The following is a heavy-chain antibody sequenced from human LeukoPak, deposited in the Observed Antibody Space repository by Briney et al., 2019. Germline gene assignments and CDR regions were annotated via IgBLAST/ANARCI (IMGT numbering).Heavy chain of an antibody. D-gene: IGHD6-6*01. CDR1: GYTFTGYY. V-gene: IGHV1-2*02. CDR3: ARPIAALGKTLDY. J-gene: IGHJ4*02. Sequence: ASVKVSCKASGYTFTGYYMHWVRQAPGQGLWWMGWINPNSGGTNYAQKFQGRVTMTRDTSISTAYMELSRLRSDDTAVYYCARPIAALGKTLDYWGQGTLVTVSS. CDR2: INPNSGGT.